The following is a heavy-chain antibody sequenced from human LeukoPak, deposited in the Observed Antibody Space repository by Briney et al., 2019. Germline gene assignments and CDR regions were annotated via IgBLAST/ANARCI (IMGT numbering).Heavy chain of an antibody. J-gene: IGHJ5*02. V-gene: IGHV4-59*01. CDR3: ARGDYGSGSYRLVWFDP. D-gene: IGHD3-10*01. CDR1: GASISSYY. Sequence: SETLSLTCTASGASISSYYWSWIRQPPGKGLEWIGYIYYSGSTNYNPSLKSRVTISVDTSKNQFSLKLSSVTAADTAVYYCARGDYGSGSYRLVWFDPWGQGTLVTVSS. CDR2: IYYSGST.